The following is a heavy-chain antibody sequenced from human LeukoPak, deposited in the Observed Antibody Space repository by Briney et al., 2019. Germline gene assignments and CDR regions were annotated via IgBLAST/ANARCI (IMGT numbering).Heavy chain of an antibody. CDR1: GFTVSSNY. CDR3: ARCLRGSSWQFDY. V-gene: IGHV3-53*01. J-gene: IGHJ4*02. D-gene: IGHD6-13*01. CDR2: IYSGGST. Sequence: GGSLRLSCAASGFTVSSNYMSWVRQAPGKGLEWVSVIYSGGSTYYADSVKGRFTISRDNSKNTLYLQMNSLRAEDTAVYYCARCLRGSSWQFDYWGQGTLVTVSS.